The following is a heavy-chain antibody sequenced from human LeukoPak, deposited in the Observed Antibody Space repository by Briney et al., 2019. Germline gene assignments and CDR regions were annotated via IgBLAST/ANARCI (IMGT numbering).Heavy chain of an antibody. D-gene: IGHD5-18*01. CDR3: ARRGYSYGSYYYYYYYMDV. J-gene: IGHJ6*03. V-gene: IGHV3-21*01. CDR2: ISSSSSYI. Sequence: GGSLRLSCAASGFTFGSYSMNWVRQAPGKGLEWVSSISSSSSYIYYADSVKGRFTISRDNAKNSLYLQMNSLRAEDTAVYYCARRGYSYGSYYYYYYYMDVWGKGTTVTISS. CDR1: GFTFGSYS.